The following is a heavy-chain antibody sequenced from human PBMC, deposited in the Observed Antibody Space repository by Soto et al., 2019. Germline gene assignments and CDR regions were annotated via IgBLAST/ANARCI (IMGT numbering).Heavy chain of an antibody. D-gene: IGHD6-13*01. J-gene: IGHJ4*02. V-gene: IGHV3-23*01. CDR2: ISGSGGST. CDR3: AKGSSSSWKPSPFDY. CDR1: GFTFSSYA. Sequence: GGSLRLSCAASGFTFSSYAMSWVRQAPGKGLEWVSAISGSGGSTYYADSVKGRFTISRDNSKNTLYLQMNSLRAEDTAVYYCAKGSSSSWKPSPFDYCGQGTLVTVSS.